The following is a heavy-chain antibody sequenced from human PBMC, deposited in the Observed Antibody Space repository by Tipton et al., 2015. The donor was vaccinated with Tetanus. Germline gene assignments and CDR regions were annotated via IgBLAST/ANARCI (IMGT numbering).Heavy chain of an antibody. V-gene: IGHV3-74*01. D-gene: IGHD3-10*01. CDR3: TRLWAAALDY. J-gene: IGHJ4*02. CDR1: GFNFTKYW. CDR2: INNRGAST. Sequence: SLRLSCAASGFNFTKYWMHWVRQAPGKGPVWLSRINNRGASTSYADSGKGRFVISRDNSKNTFHLQMNSLRAEDTAVYYCTRLWAAALDYWGQGTLVTVSS.